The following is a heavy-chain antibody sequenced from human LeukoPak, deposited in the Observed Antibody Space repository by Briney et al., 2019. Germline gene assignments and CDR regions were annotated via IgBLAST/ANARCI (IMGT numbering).Heavy chain of an antibody. CDR2: IRASDGST. CDR3: ARGSNSGSFRPDF. CDR1: GFTFVSHA. V-gene: IGHV3-23*01. Sequence: GRSLRLSCAASGFTFVSHAMSWVRQAPGKGLEWVSGIRASDGSTYYADSVKGRFTSSRDNSKNTLYLQMNSLRAEDTAVYYCARGSNSGSFRPDFWGQGTLVTVSS. D-gene: IGHD1-26*01. J-gene: IGHJ4*02.